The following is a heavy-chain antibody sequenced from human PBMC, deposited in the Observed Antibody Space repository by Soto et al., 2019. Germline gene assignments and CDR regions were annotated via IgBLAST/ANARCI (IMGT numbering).Heavy chain of an antibody. Sequence: QVQLVQSGAEVKKPGASVKVSCKASGYTFTTYSMHWVRQAPGQRLEWMGWMNPRNGDTKYSQRFQGRLTIIRDPSASTAYMELSSLRSEDTAIYYCARGNSGAFDIWGQGTMVTVSS. V-gene: IGHV1-3*01. J-gene: IGHJ3*02. CDR3: ARGNSGAFDI. CDR1: GYTFTTYS. D-gene: IGHD6-19*01. CDR2: MNPRNGDT.